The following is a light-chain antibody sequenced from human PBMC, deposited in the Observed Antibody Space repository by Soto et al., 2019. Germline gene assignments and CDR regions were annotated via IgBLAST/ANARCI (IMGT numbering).Light chain of an antibody. J-gene: IGLJ1*01. CDR2: EVS. Sequence: QSVLTQPPSASGSPGQPVTISCTGTSSDVGGYNYVSWYQQHPGEAPKLMIYEVSKRPSGVPDRFSGSKSGNTASLTVSGLQAEDEADYYCSSSAGSNIFYVFGSLTNFTVL. V-gene: IGLV2-8*01. CDR1: SSDVGGYNY. CDR3: SSSAGSNIFYV.